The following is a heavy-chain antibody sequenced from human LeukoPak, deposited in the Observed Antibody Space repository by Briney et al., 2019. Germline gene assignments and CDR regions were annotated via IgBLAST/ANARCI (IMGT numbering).Heavy chain of an antibody. J-gene: IGHJ4*02. V-gene: IGHV3-21*01. CDR3: TRSPFTMIVWRQSDY. CDR2: ISSSSSYI. CDR1: GFAFSSYS. Sequence: PGGSLRLSCAASGFAFSSYSMNWVRQAPGKGLEWVSSISSSSSYIYYADSVKGRFTISRDNAKNALYLQMNSLRAEDTAVYYCTRSPFTMIVWRQSDYWGQGTLVTVSS. D-gene: IGHD3-22*01.